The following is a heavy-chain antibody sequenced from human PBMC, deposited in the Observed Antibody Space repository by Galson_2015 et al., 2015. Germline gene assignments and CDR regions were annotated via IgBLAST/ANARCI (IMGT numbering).Heavy chain of an antibody. D-gene: IGHD2-2*01. CDR2: INPNSGGT. J-gene: IGHJ6*02. CDR3: ARTRNPGGCSSTSCITSYYYYGMDY. Sequence: SVKVSCKASGYTFTGYYMHWVRQAPGQGLEWMGWINPNSGGTNYAQKFQGWVTMTRDTSISTAYMELSRLRSDDTAVYYCARTRNPGGCSSTSCITSYYYYGMDYWGQGTLVTVSS. CDR1: GYTFTGYY. V-gene: IGHV1-2*04.